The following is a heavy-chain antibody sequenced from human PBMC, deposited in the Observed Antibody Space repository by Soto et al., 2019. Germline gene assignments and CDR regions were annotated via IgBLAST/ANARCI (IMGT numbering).Heavy chain of an antibody. D-gene: IGHD5-12*01. J-gene: IGHJ3*02. CDR3: ARGGDGYDYRSVAFDI. V-gene: IGHV1-18*01. Sequence: ASVKVSCKASGYTFTSYGISWVRQAPGQGLEWMGWISAYNGNTNYAQRFQGWVTMTRDTSISTAYMELSRLRSDDTAVYYCARGGDGYDYRSVAFDIWGQGTMVTVSS. CDR2: ISAYNGNT. CDR1: GYTFTSYG.